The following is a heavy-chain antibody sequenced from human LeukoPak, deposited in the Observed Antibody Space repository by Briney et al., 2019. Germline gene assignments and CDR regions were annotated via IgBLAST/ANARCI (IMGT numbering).Heavy chain of an antibody. CDR2: IYPGDSDT. J-gene: IGHJ5*02. CDR3: ARLGYYDSSGYMPYNWFDP. Sequence: GESLKISCKGSGYIFTSYWIGWVRQMPGKGLEWMGIIYPGDSDTRYSPSFQGQVTISADKSISTAYLQWSSLKASDTAMYYCARLGYYDSSGYMPYNWFDPWGQGTLVTVSS. V-gene: IGHV5-51*01. D-gene: IGHD3-22*01. CDR1: GYIFTSYW.